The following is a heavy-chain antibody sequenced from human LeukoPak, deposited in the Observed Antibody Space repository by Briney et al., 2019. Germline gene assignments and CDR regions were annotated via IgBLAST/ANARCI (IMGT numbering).Heavy chain of an antibody. J-gene: IGHJ4*02. CDR3: ARDRGYSSRAVGY. CDR1: GYTFTGYY. Sequence: ASVKVSCKASGYTFTGYYMHWVRQASGQGLEWMGWISAYNGNTNYAQKLQGRVTMTTDTSTSTAYMELRSLRSDDTAVYYCARDRGYSSRAVGYWGQGTLVTVSS. CDR2: ISAYNGNT. V-gene: IGHV1-18*04. D-gene: IGHD6-13*01.